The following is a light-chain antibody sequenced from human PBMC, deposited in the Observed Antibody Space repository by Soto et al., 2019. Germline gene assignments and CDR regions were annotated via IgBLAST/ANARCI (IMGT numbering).Light chain of an antibody. Sequence: DIQLTQSPSSLSASVGDRVSFTCRASQGIRNDLAWFQQKAGKAPKLLIYKASTLKSGVPSRFSGSGSGTEFTLTISSLQPDDFATYYCQHYNSYSEAFGQGTKVDIK. CDR3: QHYNSYSEA. CDR2: KAS. J-gene: IGKJ1*01. CDR1: QGIRND. V-gene: IGKV1-5*03.